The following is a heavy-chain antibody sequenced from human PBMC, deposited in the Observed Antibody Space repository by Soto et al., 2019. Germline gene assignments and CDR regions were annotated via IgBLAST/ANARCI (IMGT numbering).Heavy chain of an antibody. CDR2: ISYDGSNK. CDR3: AQDYYDGSGSPRGPIDY. D-gene: IGHD3-10*01. J-gene: IGHJ4*02. CDR1: GFTFSSYG. Sequence: PGGSLRLSCAASGFTFSSYGMHWVRQAPGKGLEWVAVISYDGSNKYYADSVKGRFTISRDNSKNTLYLQMNSLRAEDTAVYYCAQDYYDGSGSPRGPIDYWGQGTLVTVSS. V-gene: IGHV3-30*18.